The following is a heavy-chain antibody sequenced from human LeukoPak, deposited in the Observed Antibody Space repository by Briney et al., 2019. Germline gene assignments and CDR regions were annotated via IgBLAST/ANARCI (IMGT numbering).Heavy chain of an antibody. Sequence: PSETLSLTCTVSGDSISSSSSYWGWIRQPPGEGLEWIGSIYYSGSTYYNTSLKSRVTISVDTSKNQFSLRLNSVTAADTAVYFCARDVRYCSSTSCYVDWFDPWGQGTLVTVSS. CDR3: ARDVRYCSSTSCYVDWFDP. J-gene: IGHJ5*02. CDR1: GDSISSSSSY. V-gene: IGHV4-39*02. CDR2: IYYSGST. D-gene: IGHD2-2*01.